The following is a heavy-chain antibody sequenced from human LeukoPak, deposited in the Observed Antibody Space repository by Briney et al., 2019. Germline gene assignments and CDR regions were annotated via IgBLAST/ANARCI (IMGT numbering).Heavy chain of an antibody. V-gene: IGHV1-2*02. CDR2: INPNSGGT. J-gene: IGHJ6*03. CDR3: ARGEGLLGIFGTGYYYYYMDV. D-gene: IGHD2-21*01. CDR1: GYTFTGYY. Sequence: ASVKVSCKASGYTFTGYYMHWVRQAPGQGLEWMGWINPNSGGTNYAQNFQGRVTMTRDTSISTAYMELSRLRSDDTAVYYCARGEGLLGIFGTGYYYYYMDVWGKGTTVTVSS.